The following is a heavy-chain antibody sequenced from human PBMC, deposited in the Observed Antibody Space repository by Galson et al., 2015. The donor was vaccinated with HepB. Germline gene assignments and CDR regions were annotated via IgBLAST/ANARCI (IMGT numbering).Heavy chain of an antibody. D-gene: IGHD5-12*01. CDR1: GFTFSSYG. Sequence: SLRLSCAASGFTFSSYGMHWVRQAPGKGLEWVAFIRYDGSNKYYADSVKGRFTISRDNSKNTLYLQMNSLRAEDTAVYYCAKDGEVYIVATIFPPDYWGQGTLVTVSS. V-gene: IGHV3-30*02. CDR3: AKDGEVYIVATIFPPDY. CDR2: IRYDGSNK. J-gene: IGHJ4*02.